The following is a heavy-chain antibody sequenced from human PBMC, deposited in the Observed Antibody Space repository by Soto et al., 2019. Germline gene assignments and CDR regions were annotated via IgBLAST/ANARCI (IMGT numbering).Heavy chain of an antibody. CDR1: GYTFTNFA. CDR2: INADTGNT. Sequence: QVQLVQSGAEVKKPGASVTVSCKASGYTFTNFAIHWVRQAPGQRPEWMGWINADTGNTKYSQRFQGRVTFARDTSANTAYMQVSSVRSEATAVYFCAREVVSGYDLGYWGQGTLVTVSS. J-gene: IGHJ4*02. V-gene: IGHV1-3*01. D-gene: IGHD5-12*01. CDR3: AREVVSGYDLGY.